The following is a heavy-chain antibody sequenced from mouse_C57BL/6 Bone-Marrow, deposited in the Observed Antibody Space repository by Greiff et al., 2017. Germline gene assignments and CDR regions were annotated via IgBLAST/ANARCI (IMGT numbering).Heavy chain of an antibody. CDR1: GYTFTSYG. CDR2: IYPRSGNT. J-gene: IGHJ1*03. V-gene: IGHV1-81*01. CDR3: ARWGYGSSYWGYFDV. D-gene: IGHD1-1*01. Sequence: QVQLQQSGAELARPGASVKLSCKASGYTFTSYGISWVKQRTGQGLEWIGEIYPRSGNTYSNEKFKGKATLTADKSSSTAYMELRSLTSEDSAVYCWARWGYGSSYWGYFDVWGTGTTVTVSS.